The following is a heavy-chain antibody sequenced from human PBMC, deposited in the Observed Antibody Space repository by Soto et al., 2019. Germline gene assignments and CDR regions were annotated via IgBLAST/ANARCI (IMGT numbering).Heavy chain of an antibody. J-gene: IGHJ3*02. CDR1: GGSISSYY. CDR3: ARVWGGAFDI. CDR2: IYYSGST. D-gene: IGHD3-10*01. Sequence: QVQLQESGPGLVKPSETLSLTCTVSGGSISSYYWSWIRQPPGKGLEWIGYIYYSGSTNYNPSLQRRVTISVDTSKSQFSLKLSSVTAADTAVYYCARVWGGAFDIWGQGTMVTVSS. V-gene: IGHV4-59*01.